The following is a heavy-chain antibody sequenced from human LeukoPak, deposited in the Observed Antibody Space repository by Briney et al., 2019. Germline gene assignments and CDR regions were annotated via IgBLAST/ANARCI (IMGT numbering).Heavy chain of an antibody. CDR3: ARAASTDIAARHIFDY. D-gene: IGHD6-6*01. J-gene: IGHJ4*02. Sequence: SETLSLTCAVYGGSFSGYYWSWIRQPPGKGLEWIGEINHSGSTNYNPSLKSRVTISVDTSKNQFSLKLSSVTAADTAVYYCARAASTDIAARHIFDYWGQGTLVTVSS. CDR2: INHSGST. CDR1: GGSFSGYY. V-gene: IGHV4-34*01.